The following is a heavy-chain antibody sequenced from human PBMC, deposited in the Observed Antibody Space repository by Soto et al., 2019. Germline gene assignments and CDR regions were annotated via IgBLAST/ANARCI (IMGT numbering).Heavy chain of an antibody. Sequence: EVQLVESGGGLVQPGRSLRLSCAASGFTFDDYAMHWVRQAPGKGLEWVSGISWNSGSIGYADSVKGRFTISRDNAKNSLYLQMNSLRAEDTALYYCAKAFLHTAGAAGTEYFDLWGRGTLVTVSS. CDR2: ISWNSGSI. J-gene: IGHJ2*01. V-gene: IGHV3-9*01. D-gene: IGHD6-19*01. CDR1: GFTFDDYA. CDR3: AKAFLHTAGAAGTEYFDL.